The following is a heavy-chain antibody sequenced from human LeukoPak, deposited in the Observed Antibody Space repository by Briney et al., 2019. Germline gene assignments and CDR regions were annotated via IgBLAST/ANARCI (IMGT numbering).Heavy chain of an antibody. D-gene: IGHD3-16*01. CDR1: GGSISDYH. Sequence: SETLSLTCTVSGGSISDYHWSWIRQPPGKGLEWIGYIYYSGSTNYNPSLKSRSTISLDTSKNQFSLKLNSVTAADTAVYYCARALTSLDAFNLWGQRTMVTVSS. V-gene: IGHV4-59*01. CDR3: ARALTSLDAFNL. J-gene: IGHJ3*01. CDR2: IYYSGST.